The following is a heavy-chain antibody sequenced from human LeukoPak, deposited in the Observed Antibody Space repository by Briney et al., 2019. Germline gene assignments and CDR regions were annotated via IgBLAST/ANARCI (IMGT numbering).Heavy chain of an antibody. CDR1: GGSFSGYY. V-gene: IGHV4-34*01. CDR2: INHSGST. J-gene: IGHJ5*02. D-gene: IGHD3-22*01. Sequence: SETLSLTCAVYGGSFSGYYWSWIRQPPGKGLEWIGEINHSGSTNYNPSLKSPVTISVDTSKNQFSLKLSSVTAADTAVYYCARQSHYYDSSGFPFWFDPWGQGTLVTVSS. CDR3: ARQSHYYDSSGFPFWFDP.